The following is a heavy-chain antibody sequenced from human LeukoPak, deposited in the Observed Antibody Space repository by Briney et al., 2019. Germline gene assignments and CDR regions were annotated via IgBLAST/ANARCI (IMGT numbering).Heavy chain of an antibody. V-gene: IGHV1-2*02. Sequence: ASVKVSCKASGYSFSGYYMQWVRQAPGQGLEWMGWINPNSGGTKYAQKFQGRVTMTRDTSISTAYMELSSLRSDDTAVYYCAIRYYYDSSGYYGDAFDIWGQGTMVTVSS. CDR3: AIRYYYDSSGYYGDAFDI. D-gene: IGHD3-22*01. CDR1: GYSFSGYY. J-gene: IGHJ3*02. CDR2: INPNSGGT.